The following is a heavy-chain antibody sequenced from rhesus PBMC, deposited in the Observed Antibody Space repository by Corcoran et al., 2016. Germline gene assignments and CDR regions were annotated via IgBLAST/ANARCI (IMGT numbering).Heavy chain of an antibody. V-gene: IGHV4-93*01. Sequence: QVQLQESGPAVVKPSETLSLTCAVSGGSISSSNWWSWIRQPPGKGLEWIGEINGNRGTTNYNHALKSRVTMSKAASKNQFSLSLTSVTAGDTAVYYCVREGGGVDYWGQGVLVTVSS. J-gene: IGHJ4*01. CDR2: INGNRGTT. CDR3: VREGGGVDY. D-gene: IGHD3-34*01. CDR1: GGSISSSNW.